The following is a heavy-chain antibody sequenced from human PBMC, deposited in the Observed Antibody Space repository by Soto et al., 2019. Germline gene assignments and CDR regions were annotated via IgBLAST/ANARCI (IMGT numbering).Heavy chain of an antibody. J-gene: IGHJ4*02. V-gene: IGHV3-33*01. CDR3: AREQSDGFVGVVIPSPPFDN. Sequence: QVQLVESGGGVVQPGRSLRLSCAASGFTFSSYGMHWVRQAPCKGLEWVASIWYDGTNTHYADSVKGRLTISRDNSKKTLYLEMNSLRAEDTAVYYCAREQSDGFVGVVIPSPPFDNWGQGTLVTVSS. CDR2: IWYDGTNT. D-gene: IGHD3-3*01. CDR1: GFTFSSYG.